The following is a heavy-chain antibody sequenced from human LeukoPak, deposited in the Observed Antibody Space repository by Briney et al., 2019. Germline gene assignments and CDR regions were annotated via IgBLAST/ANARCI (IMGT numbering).Heavy chain of an antibody. D-gene: IGHD1-26*01. CDR2: IYHSGST. CDR1: GGSISSSNW. V-gene: IGHV4-4*02. Sequence: PSGTLSLTCAVSGGSISSSNWWSWVRQPPGKGLEWIGEIYHSGSTNYNPSLKSRVTISVDKSKNQFSLKLSSVTAADTAVYYCAREALSGSYSPLLDVWGQGTTVTVSS. CDR3: AREALSGSYSPLLDV. J-gene: IGHJ6*02.